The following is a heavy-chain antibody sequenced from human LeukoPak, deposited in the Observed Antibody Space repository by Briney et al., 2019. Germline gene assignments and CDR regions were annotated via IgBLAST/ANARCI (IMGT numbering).Heavy chain of an antibody. CDR3: TRRAYSSHDCYSCLDY. V-gene: IGHV3-73*01. J-gene: IGHJ4*02. CDR2: IRSKTNNDAT. Sequence: GGSLRLSCAAPGFTFSGSVMHWVRQPSGKGLEWVGRIRSKTNNDATAYAASEKGRFTIYRDDSTNVAYLQMNSLKIDDTAVYFCTRRAYSSHDCYSCLDYWGQGTLVTVSS. D-gene: IGHD2-21*02. CDR1: GFTFSGSV.